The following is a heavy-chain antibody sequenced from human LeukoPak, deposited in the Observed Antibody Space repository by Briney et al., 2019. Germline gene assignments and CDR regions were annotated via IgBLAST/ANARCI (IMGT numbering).Heavy chain of an antibody. CDR2: INHSGST. CDR1: GGSISSSNW. V-gene: IGHV4-4*02. D-gene: IGHD4-11*01. J-gene: IGHJ3*02. CDR3: ARLTVTTDNSKFAFDI. Sequence: PSETLSLTCAVSGGSISSSNWWRWVRQPPGKGLEWIGEINHSGSTNYNPSLKSRVTISVDTSKNQFSLKLSSVTAADTAVYYCARLTVTTDNSKFAFDIWGQGTMVTVSS.